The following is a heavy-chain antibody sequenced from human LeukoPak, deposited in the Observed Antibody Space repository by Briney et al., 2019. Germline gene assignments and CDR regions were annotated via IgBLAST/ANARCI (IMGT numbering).Heavy chain of an antibody. CDR2: IYYSGST. CDR3: ARHHPVTYYFDY. D-gene: IGHD3-16*01. J-gene: IGHJ4*02. CDR1: GGSISNKY. Sequence: SETLSLTCTVSGGSISNKYWGWIRQPPGKGLEWIGYIYYSGSTNYNPSLKSRVTILVDTSKNQSSLKLSSVTAADTAVYYCARHHPVTYYFDYWGQGTLVTVSS. V-gene: IGHV4-59*01.